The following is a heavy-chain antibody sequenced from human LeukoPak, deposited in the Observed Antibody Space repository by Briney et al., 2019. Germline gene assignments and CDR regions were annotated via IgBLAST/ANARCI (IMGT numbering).Heavy chain of an antibody. D-gene: IGHD6-19*01. Sequence: GGSLRLSCAASGFTFSSYGMNWVRQAPGKGLEWVSSISSSSGFTFYADSVKDRFTISRDNAKNSLYLQMNSLRAEDTAVYYCARSGGSGWYSDYWGQGTLVTVSS. CDR3: ARSGGSGWYSDY. CDR2: ISSSSGFT. J-gene: IGHJ4*02. CDR1: GFTFSSYG. V-gene: IGHV3-21*01.